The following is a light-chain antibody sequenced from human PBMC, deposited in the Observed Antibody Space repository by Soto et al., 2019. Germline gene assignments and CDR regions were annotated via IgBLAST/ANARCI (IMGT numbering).Light chain of an antibody. CDR3: QQYDNSPWT. CDR1: QSVGSY. V-gene: IGKV3-11*01. J-gene: IGKJ1*01. Sequence: EIVLIQSPATLSLSPGERATLSCRASQSVGSYLAWYQHKPGQAPRLLISDASNRATGIPARFSGSGSETDFTLTISSLEPVDSAVYYCQQYDNSPWTFGQGTKVDIK. CDR2: DAS.